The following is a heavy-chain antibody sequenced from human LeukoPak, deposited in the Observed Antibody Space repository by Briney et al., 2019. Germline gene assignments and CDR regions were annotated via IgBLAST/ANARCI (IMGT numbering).Heavy chain of an antibody. J-gene: IGHJ2*01. V-gene: IGHV4-34*01. CDR1: GGSFSGYY. D-gene: IGHD2-15*01. CDR3: ARKVYGVVAYYWYFDL. Sequence: PSETLSLTCAVYGGSFSGYYWSWIRQPPGKGLEWIGEINHSGSTNYNPSLKSRVTISVDTSKNQFSLKLSSVTAADTAVYHCARKVYGVVAYYWYFDLWGRGTLVTVSS. CDR2: INHSGST.